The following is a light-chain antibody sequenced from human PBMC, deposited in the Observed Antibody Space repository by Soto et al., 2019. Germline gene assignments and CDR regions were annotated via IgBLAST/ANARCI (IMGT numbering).Light chain of an antibody. V-gene: IGKV1-33*01. CDR2: DAS. J-gene: IGKJ4*01. CDR3: QQYDYLPLP. Sequence: DIQMTQSPYSLSASVGDRVTITCQASQGISDFLNWYQQKPGKAPKLLIYDASNLETGVPSRFSGGGSGTDFTFTISSLQPEDIATYYCQQYDYLPLPFVGGTRVEIK. CDR1: QGISDF.